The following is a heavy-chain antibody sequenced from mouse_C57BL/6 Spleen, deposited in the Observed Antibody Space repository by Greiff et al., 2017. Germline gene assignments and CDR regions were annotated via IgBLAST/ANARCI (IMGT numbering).Heavy chain of an antibody. D-gene: IGHD1-1*01. CDR3: ARDRIYNYVSSLYYFDY. J-gene: IGHJ2*01. CDR2: INPSTGGT. CDR1: GYSFTGYY. Sequence: VQLQQSGPELVKPGASVKISCKASGYSFTGYYMNWVKPSPEKSLEWIGEINPSTGGTTYNQKFKAQATLTVDKSSSTAYMQLKSLTSEDSAVYYCARDRIYNYVSSLYYFDYWGQGTTLTVSS. V-gene: IGHV1-42*01.